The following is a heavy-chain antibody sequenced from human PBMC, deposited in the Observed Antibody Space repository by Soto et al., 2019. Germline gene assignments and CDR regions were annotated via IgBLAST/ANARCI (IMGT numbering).Heavy chain of an antibody. J-gene: IGHJ5*02. V-gene: IGHV4-34*01. CDR2: INHSGNT. D-gene: IGHD1-7*01. CDR3: ARVGYNWNYKNWFDP. Sequence: QVQLQQWGAGLLKPSETLSLTCAVYGGSFSGYYWSWIRQPPGKGLEWIGEINHSGNTNYNPSLKSRVTISVDTSKNQFSLKLSSVTAADTAVYYCARVGYNWNYKNWFDPWGQGTLVTVSS. CDR1: GGSFSGYY.